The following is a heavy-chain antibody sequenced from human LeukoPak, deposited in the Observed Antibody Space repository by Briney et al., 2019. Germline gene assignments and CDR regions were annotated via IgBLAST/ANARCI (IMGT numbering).Heavy chain of an antibody. V-gene: IGHV3-21*01. CDR1: GYTFSSYS. D-gene: IGHD6-13*01. CDR3: ARDRSSSSWYVPFDY. J-gene: IGHJ4*02. CDR2: ISSSSSYI. Sequence: GGSLRLSCAASGYTFSSYSMNWVRQAPGKGLEWVSSISSSSSYIYYADSVKGRFTISRDNAKNSLYLQMNSLRAEDTAVYYCARDRSSSSWYVPFDYWGQGTLVTVSS.